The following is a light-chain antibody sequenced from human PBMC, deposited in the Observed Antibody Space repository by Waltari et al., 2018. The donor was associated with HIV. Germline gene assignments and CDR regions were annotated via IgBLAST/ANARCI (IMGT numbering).Light chain of an antibody. Sequence: DIGMTQSPLSLPVTPGEPAAISCRSSQSLLHTNGYTYLDWYLQKPGQSPHLLIYLGSNRASGVPDTFSGSGSGTNFTLRISRVQAEDAGIYYCMQALQAPFTLGGGTKVEIK. CDR2: LGS. J-gene: IGKJ4*01. CDR1: QSLLHTNGYTY. CDR3: MQALQAPFT. V-gene: IGKV2-28*01.